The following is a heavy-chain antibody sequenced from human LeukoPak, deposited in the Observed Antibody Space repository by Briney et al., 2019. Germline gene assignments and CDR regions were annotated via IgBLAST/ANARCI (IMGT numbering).Heavy chain of an antibody. Sequence: GGSLRLSCAASGFTFSSYAMHWVRQAPGKGLEWVAVISYDGSNKYYADSVKGRFTISRDNSKNTLYLQMNSLRAEDTAVYYCARDPRGVAVAGNFDYWGQGTLVTVSS. CDR2: ISYDGSNK. V-gene: IGHV3-30-3*01. J-gene: IGHJ4*02. D-gene: IGHD6-19*01. CDR3: ARDPRGVAVAGNFDY. CDR1: GFTFSSYA.